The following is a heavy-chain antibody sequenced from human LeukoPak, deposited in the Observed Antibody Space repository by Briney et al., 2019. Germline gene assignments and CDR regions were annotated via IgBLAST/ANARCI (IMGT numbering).Heavy chain of an antibody. Sequence: PSETLSLTCAVSGGSISSYYWSWIRQPPGKGLEWIGYIYYSGSTNYNPSLKSRVTISVDTSKNQFYLKLSSVTAADTAVYYCARVLSAAGFVYVDFWGQGTLVTVSS. D-gene: IGHD6-13*01. J-gene: IGHJ4*02. CDR2: IYYSGST. CDR1: GGSISSYY. V-gene: IGHV4-59*01. CDR3: ARVLSAAGFVYVDF.